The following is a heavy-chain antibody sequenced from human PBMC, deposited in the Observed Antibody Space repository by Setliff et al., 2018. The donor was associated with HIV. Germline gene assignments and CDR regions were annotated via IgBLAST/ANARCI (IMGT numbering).Heavy chain of an antibody. CDR2: IYSTGST. CDR1: GASISSHY. V-gene: IGHV4-59*11. Sequence: SETLSLTCTVSGASISSHYWSWIRQSPGRELEWIGYIYSTGSTNYNPSLKSRVTISVDTSKNQFSLKLSSVTAADTAVYYCARVRGRYYYHYAMDVWGQGTTVTVSS. D-gene: IGHD2-15*01. CDR3: ARVRGRYYYHYAMDV. J-gene: IGHJ6*02.